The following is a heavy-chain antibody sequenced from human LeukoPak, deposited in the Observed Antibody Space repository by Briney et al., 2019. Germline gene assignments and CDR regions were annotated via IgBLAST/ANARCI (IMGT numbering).Heavy chain of an antibody. Sequence: GGSLRLSCAASGFTFSSYSMNWVRQAPGKGLEWVSSISSSSSYIYYADSVKGRFTISRDNAKNSLYLQMNSLRAEDTAVYYCASSRSDIAYYYYGMDVWGQGTTVTVSS. D-gene: IGHD5-12*01. CDR3: ASSRSDIAYYYYGMDV. V-gene: IGHV3-21*01. J-gene: IGHJ6*02. CDR2: ISSSSSYI. CDR1: GFTFSSYS.